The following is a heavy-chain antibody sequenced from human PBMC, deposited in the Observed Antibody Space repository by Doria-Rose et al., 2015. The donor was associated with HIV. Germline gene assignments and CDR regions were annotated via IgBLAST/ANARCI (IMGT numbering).Heavy chain of an antibody. V-gene: IGHV4-30-4*01. Sequence: QVQLQESGPGLVRPSQTLSLTCTVSGDSISSGDSFWGWIRQPPGKGPEWIAYISSSETTYYYPSLSGRLTISLDASKNQFSLNLNSVTAADTAVYYCARARNYGFPHFFDFWGQGTLVTVSS. CDR1: GDSISSGDSF. D-gene: IGHD3-10*01. CDR2: ISSSETT. J-gene: IGHJ4*02. CDR3: ARARNYGFPHFFDF.